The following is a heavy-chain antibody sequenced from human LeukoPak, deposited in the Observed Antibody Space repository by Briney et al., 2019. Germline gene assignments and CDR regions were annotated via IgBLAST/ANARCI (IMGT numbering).Heavy chain of an antibody. CDR2: IYYSGST. CDR1: GGSISSYY. V-gene: IGHV4-59*12. J-gene: IGHJ4*02. Sequence: SETLSLTCTVSGGSISSYYWSWIRQPPGKGLEWIGYIYYSGSTNYNPSLKSRVTISVDTSKNQFSLKLSSVTAADTAVYYCARDRSMDYWGQGTLVTVSS. D-gene: IGHD3-10*01. CDR3: ARDRSMDY.